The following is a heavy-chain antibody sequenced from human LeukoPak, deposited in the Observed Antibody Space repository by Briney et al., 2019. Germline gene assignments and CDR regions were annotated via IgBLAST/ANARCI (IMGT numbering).Heavy chain of an antibody. CDR1: GFTFSSYA. Sequence: GGSLRLSCAASGFTFSSYAMSWVRQAPGKGLEWVSVIYSGGSTYYADSVKGRFTISRDNSKNTLYLQMNSLRAEDTAVYYCARVQGARTYYFDYWGQGTLVTVSS. CDR2: IYSGGST. V-gene: IGHV3-53*01. J-gene: IGHJ4*02. CDR3: ARVQGARTYYFDY. D-gene: IGHD1-26*01.